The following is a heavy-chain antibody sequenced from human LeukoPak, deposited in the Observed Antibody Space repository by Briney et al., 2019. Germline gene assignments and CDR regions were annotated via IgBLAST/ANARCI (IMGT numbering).Heavy chain of an antibody. V-gene: IGHV3-11*01. CDR3: ARDRGYCTNGVCYLYHFDY. Sequence: PGGSLRLSCAASGFTFSDYYMSWIRQAPGKGLEWVSYISTRGTTIYYADSVKGRFTISRDNAKSSLYLQMNSLRADGTAVYYRARDRGYCTNGVCYLYHFDYWGQGTLVTVSS. CDR2: ISTRGTTI. CDR1: GFTFSDYY. J-gene: IGHJ4*02. D-gene: IGHD2-8*01.